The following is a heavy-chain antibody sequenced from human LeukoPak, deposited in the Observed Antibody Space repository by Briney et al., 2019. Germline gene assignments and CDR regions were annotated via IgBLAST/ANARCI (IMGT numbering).Heavy chain of an antibody. Sequence: SVKVSCKASGGTFSSYAISWVRQAPGQGLEWMGRIIPILGIANHAQKFQGRVTITADKSTSTAYMELSSLRSEDTAVYYCARDRETVAGTCWFDPWGQGTLVTVSS. J-gene: IGHJ5*02. CDR2: IIPILGIA. CDR1: GGTFSSYA. D-gene: IGHD6-19*01. V-gene: IGHV1-69*04. CDR3: ARDRETVAGTCWFDP.